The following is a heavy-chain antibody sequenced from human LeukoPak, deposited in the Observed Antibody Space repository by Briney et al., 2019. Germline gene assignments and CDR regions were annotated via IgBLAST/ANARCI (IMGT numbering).Heavy chain of an antibody. CDR3: ARGSYYDSRGYDRSSFDI. CDR2: MNLNSGNI. J-gene: IGHJ3*02. Sequence: GASVKVSCKASGYTFNSYDIKWVRQGTGQGREWMGWMNLNSGNIGYAQKFQGRGTMTRDTAITTAYMESGRRTSDETAVYYCARGSYYDSRGYDRSSFDIWGQGTTVTVSS. V-gene: IGHV1-8*01. D-gene: IGHD3-22*01. CDR1: GYTFNSYD.